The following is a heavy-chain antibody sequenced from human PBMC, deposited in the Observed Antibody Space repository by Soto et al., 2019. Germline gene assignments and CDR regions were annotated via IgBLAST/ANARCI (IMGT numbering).Heavy chain of an antibody. Sequence: QVQLVQSGAEVKKPGSSVKVSCKASGGTFSSYAISWVRQAPGQGLEWMGGIIPIFGTANYAQKFQGRVTITADKSTSTAYMELRSLRSEDTAVYYCARVVVVAATHYYYYGMDVWGQGTTVTVSS. CDR2: IIPIFGTA. CDR3: ARVVVVAATHYYYYGMDV. V-gene: IGHV1-69*06. CDR1: GGTFSSYA. D-gene: IGHD2-15*01. J-gene: IGHJ6*02.